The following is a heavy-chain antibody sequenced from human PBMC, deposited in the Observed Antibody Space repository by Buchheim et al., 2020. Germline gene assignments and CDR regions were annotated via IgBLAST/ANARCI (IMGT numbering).Heavy chain of an antibody. Sequence: QVQLQESGPGLVKPSGTLSLTCAVSGGSISSSNWWSWVRQPPGKGLEWIGEIYHSGSTNYNPSLKSRVTISVDKSKNQFSLKLSSVTAADTAVYYCARDSRSLGYCSSTSCYMGGDYYYYGMDVWGQGTT. CDR2: IYHSGST. CDR1: GGSISSSNW. CDR3: ARDSRSLGYCSSTSCYMGGDYYYYGMDV. V-gene: IGHV4-4*02. D-gene: IGHD2-2*02. J-gene: IGHJ6*02.